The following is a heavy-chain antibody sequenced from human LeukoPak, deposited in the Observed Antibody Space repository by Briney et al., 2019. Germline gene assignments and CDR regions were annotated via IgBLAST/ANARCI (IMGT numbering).Heavy chain of an antibody. CDR2: ISANGADT. V-gene: IGHV3-23*01. CDR3: VKQLDSGNYYPTGDDY. D-gene: IGHD3-10*01. Sequence: GGSLRLSCAASGFTLTSYATSWVRQAPGKGLECVSSISANGADTYYTDSVKGRFTISRDASKNTLYLQMNSLRDEDTAVYYSVKQLDSGNYYPTGDDYWGQGTLVTVSS. J-gene: IGHJ4*02. CDR1: GFTLTSYA.